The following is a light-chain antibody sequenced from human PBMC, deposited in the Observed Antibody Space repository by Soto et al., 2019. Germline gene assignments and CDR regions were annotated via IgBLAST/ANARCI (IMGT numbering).Light chain of an antibody. V-gene: IGKV2-30*01. CDR2: KVS. Sequence: DVEMTQSPLSLPVTLGQPASISCRSSQSLVYSDGNTYLNWFQQRPGQSPRRLIYKVSNRDSGVPDRFSGGGSGTVFTLKITRVEAEDVGVYYCMQGTHWPPKFGQGTKVEIK. J-gene: IGKJ1*01. CDR1: QSLVYSDGNTY. CDR3: MQGTHWPPK.